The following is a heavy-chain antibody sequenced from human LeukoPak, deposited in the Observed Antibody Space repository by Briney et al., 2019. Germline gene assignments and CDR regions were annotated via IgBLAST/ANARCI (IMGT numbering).Heavy chain of an antibody. CDR2: IYYRVTS. J-gene: IGHJ4*02. D-gene: IGHD3-10*01. CDR1: GDSISTYY. Sequence: SETLSLTCTVSGDSISTYYWSWIRQPPGKGLEWIGYIYYRVTSDYNPSLKSRVTMSVDMSTRQISLKLSSATAADTAVYYCARAVGGDGSGSLWGPGTLVTVSS. V-gene: IGHV4-59*01. CDR3: ARAVGGDGSGSL.